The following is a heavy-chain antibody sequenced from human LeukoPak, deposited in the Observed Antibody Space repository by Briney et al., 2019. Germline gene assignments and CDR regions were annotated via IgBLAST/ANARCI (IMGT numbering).Heavy chain of an antibody. CDR1: GYTLTDYY. CDR3: ARVDMTTVTIDY. J-gene: IGHJ4*02. V-gene: IGHV1-2*02. CDR2: TNPHSGDT. D-gene: IGHD4-17*01. Sequence: ASVRVSCKAYGYTLTDYYMHWVRQAPGQGLEWMGWTNPHSGDTNLAQKFQGRVTMTRDTSINTAYIELTRLTSDDSAVYYCARVDMTTVTIDYWGQGTLATVSS.